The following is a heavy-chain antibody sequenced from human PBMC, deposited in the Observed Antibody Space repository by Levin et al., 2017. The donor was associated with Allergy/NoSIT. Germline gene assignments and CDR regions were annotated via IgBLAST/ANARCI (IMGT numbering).Heavy chain of an antibody. V-gene: IGHV1-69*06. CDR2: IIPIFGTA. D-gene: IGHD6-19*01. CDR1: GGTFSSYA. Sequence: KISCKASGGTFSSYAISWVRQAPGQGLEWMGGIIPIFGTANYAQKFQGRVTITADKSTSTAYMELSSLRSEDTAVYYCASSSWAVAVYYYYYYMDVWGKGTTVTVSS. CDR3: ASSSWAVAVYYYYYYMDV. J-gene: IGHJ6*03.